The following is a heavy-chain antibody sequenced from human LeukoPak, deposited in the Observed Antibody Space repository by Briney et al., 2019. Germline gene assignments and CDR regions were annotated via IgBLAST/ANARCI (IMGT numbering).Heavy chain of an antibody. CDR2: IFHTGSA. D-gene: IGHD2-2*01. Sequence: PSETLSLTCAVSSYSIRSGYQWAWIRQPPGKTLEWIGSIFHTGSAHYNPSLKSRVTISVGTYTNHFSLRLTSVTAADTAVYYCARDPRWLIPDCTSISCYENYFDPWGQGILVTVSS. V-gene: IGHV4-38-2*02. J-gene: IGHJ5*02. CDR3: ARDPRWLIPDCTSISCYENYFDP. CDR1: SYSIRSGYQ.